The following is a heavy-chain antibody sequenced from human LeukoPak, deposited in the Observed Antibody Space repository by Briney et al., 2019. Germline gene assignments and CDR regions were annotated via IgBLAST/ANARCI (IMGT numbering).Heavy chain of an antibody. CDR1: GGSISSSGYY. CDR3: ARHRRYYGSGSYYSDFDS. V-gene: IGHV4-39*01. J-gene: IGHJ4*02. CDR2: IFYSGST. D-gene: IGHD3-10*01. Sequence: SETLSLTCTVSGGSISSSGYYWGWIRQPPGNGLEWIGSIFYSGSTYYNPSLKSPVTISADMSKNYFSLRLSSVTAADTATYYCARHRRYYGSGSYYSDFDSWGQGILVTVSS.